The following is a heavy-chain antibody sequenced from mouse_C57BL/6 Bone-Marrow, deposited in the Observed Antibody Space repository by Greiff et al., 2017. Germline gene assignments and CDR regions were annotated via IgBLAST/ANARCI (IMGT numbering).Heavy chain of an antibody. CDR2: IYPRSGNT. Sequence: QVQLKQSGAELARPGASVTLSCQASGYTFTSYGISWVKQRTGQGLEWIGEIYPRSGNTYSNEKFKGKATLTADKSSSTAYMELRSLTSEDYAVYVCRQLRRFDYWGQGNTRKVS. CDR3: RQLRRFDY. D-gene: IGHD6-1*01. V-gene: IGHV1-81*01. CDR1: GYTFTSYG. J-gene: IGHJ2*01.